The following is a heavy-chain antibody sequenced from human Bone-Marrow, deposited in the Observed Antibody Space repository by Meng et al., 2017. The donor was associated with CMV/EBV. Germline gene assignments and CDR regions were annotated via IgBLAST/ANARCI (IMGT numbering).Heavy chain of an antibody. CDR1: GYIFISYD. V-gene: IGHV1-8*01. CDR3: ARYGLRGFFDY. D-gene: IGHD3-10*01. J-gene: IGHJ4*02. Sequence: ASVKVSCKASGYIFISYDIKWVRQATGQGLEWKGWMNPNSGNTGYSQRFQGRVIMTRNTSINTAYMELSSLRSEDTAIYYCARYGLRGFFDYWGQGTLVTVSS. CDR2: MNPNSGNT.